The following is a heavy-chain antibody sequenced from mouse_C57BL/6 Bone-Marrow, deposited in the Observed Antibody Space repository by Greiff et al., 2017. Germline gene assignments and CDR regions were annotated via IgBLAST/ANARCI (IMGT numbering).Heavy chain of an antibody. Sequence: QVQLQQPGAELVMPGASVKLSCKASGYTFTSYWMHWVKQRPGQGLEWIGEIDPSDSYTNYNQKFKGKSILTVDKSSSTAYMQLSSLTSEDSAVYYCAREGIYYGYDWGQGTTLTVSS. CDR1: GYTFTSYW. CDR2: IDPSDSYT. CDR3: AREGIYYGYD. J-gene: IGHJ2*01. D-gene: IGHD2-2*01. V-gene: IGHV1-69*01.